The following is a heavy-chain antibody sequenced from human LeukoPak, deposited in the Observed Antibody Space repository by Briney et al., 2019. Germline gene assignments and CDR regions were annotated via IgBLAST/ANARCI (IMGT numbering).Heavy chain of an antibody. CDR1: GYSFTSYW. V-gene: IGHV5-51*01. Sequence: GESLQISCKGSGYSFTSYWIGWVRQMPGKGLEWMGIIYPGDSDTRYSPSFQGQVTISADKSISTAYQQWSSLKASDTAMYYCASLRYDSSGYYLVPPYYFDYWGQGTLVTVSS. CDR3: ASLRYDSSGYYLVPPYYFDY. D-gene: IGHD3-22*01. J-gene: IGHJ4*02. CDR2: IYPGDSDT.